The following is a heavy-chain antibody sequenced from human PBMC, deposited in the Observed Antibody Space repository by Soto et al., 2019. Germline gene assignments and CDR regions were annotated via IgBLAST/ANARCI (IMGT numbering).Heavy chain of an antibody. CDR1: GFTFSSYA. J-gene: IGHJ4*02. CDR3: AKVGVVAAALVCYFDY. D-gene: IGHD2-15*01. CDR2: ISGSGGST. Sequence: PGGSLRLSCAASGFTFSSYAMSWVRQAPGKGLEWVSAISGSGGSTYYADSVKGRFTISRDNSKNTLYLQMNSLRAEDTAVYYCAKVGVVAAALVCYFDYWGQGTLVTVSS. V-gene: IGHV3-23*01.